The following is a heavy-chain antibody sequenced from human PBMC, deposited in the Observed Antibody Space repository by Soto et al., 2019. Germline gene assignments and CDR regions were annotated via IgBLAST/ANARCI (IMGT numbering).Heavy chain of an antibody. Sequence: GGSLRLSCAASGFTFSSYSMNWVRQAPGKGLEWVSSISSSSSYIYYADSVKGRFTISRDNAKNSLYLQMNSLRAEDTAVYYCARFPGIADYYYYGMDVWGQGTTVTVSS. J-gene: IGHJ6*02. V-gene: IGHV3-21*01. CDR3: ARFPGIADYYYYGMDV. D-gene: IGHD6-13*01. CDR2: ISSSSSYI. CDR1: GFTFSSYS.